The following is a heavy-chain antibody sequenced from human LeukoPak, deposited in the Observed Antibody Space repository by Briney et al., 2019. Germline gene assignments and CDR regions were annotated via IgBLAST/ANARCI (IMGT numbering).Heavy chain of an antibody. Sequence: GGSLRLSCDASEFIFSDYDMNWVRQAPGKGLEWVAVISYDGRNNYYADSVKGRFTISRDNSKNTLYRQMSSLRDEDPAVYYCAKDESRYCTSDSCYSFDYWGQGTLVTVSS. V-gene: IGHV3-30*18. CDR1: EFIFSDYD. J-gene: IGHJ4*02. CDR2: ISYDGRNN. D-gene: IGHD2-15*01. CDR3: AKDESRYCTSDSCYSFDY.